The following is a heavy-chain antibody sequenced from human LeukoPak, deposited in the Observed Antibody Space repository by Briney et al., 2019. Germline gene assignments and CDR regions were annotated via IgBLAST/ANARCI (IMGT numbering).Heavy chain of an antibody. CDR2: ISPGGGTT. CDR3: AKSRSGSANWALQIFDN. V-gene: IGHV3-23*01. CDR1: GFAFGSEA. Sequence: GGSLRLSCAVSGFAFGSEAMSWVRQSPARGLEWVASISPGGGTTYYADYVKGRFTISRDNSKNSLFVQMNSLRAEETAVYFCAKSRSGSANWALQIFDNWGQGTIVSVSS. J-gene: IGHJ4*02. D-gene: IGHD1-1*01.